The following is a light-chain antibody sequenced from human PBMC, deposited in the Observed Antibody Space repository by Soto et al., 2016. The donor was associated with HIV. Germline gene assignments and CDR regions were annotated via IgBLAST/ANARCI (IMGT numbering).Light chain of an antibody. CDR2: QVS. Sequence: DVVMTQSPLSLPVTLGQPASISCSSSQSLVYRNGKTYLHWLQQRPGQSPRRLITQVSNRDSGVPDRFSGSGAGTNFTLKISRVEAEDIGLYYCTQNIHLPHFGQGTKAGHQT. J-gene: IGKJ2*01. CDR3: TQNIHLPH. V-gene: IGKV2-30*01. CDR1: QSLVYRNGKTY.